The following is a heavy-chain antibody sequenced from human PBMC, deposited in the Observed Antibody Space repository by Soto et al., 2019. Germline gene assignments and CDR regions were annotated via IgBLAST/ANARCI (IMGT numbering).Heavy chain of an antibody. CDR2: IYPGDSDT. D-gene: IGHD3-22*01. Sequence: GESMNSSCKGSGYSFTSYWIVWVRQMPGKGLEWMGIIYPGDSDTRYSPSFQGQVTISADKSISTAYLQWSSLKASDTAMYYCARRGITMSTNAFDIWGQGTMVTVSS. J-gene: IGHJ3*02. V-gene: IGHV5-51*01. CDR3: ARRGITMSTNAFDI. CDR1: GYSFTSYW.